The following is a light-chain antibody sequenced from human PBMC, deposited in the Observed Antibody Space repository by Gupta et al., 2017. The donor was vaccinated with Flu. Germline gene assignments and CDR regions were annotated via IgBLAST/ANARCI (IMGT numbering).Light chain of an antibody. CDR1: QSINNY. J-gene: IGKJ4*01. CDR2: KAS. Sequence: DIQMTQSPSTLSASVGDRVTITCRASQSINNYLGWYQQKEGKAPKLLIYKASNLETGVPSRFSGSGSGTEFTLTISSLQSDDFATYYCQHDSNYPITFGGGTSVEVK. CDR3: QHDSNYPIT. V-gene: IGKV1-5*03.